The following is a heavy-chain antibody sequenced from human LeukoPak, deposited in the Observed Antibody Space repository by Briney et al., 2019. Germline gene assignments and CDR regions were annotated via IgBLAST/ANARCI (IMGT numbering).Heavy chain of an antibody. J-gene: IGHJ4*02. CDR3: ARDSRHGDPMVD. D-gene: IGHD3-10*01. CDR2: INPNSGGT. Sequence: ASVKVSCKASGYTFTGYYMHWVRQAPGQGVEWMGWINPNSGGTNYAQKFQGRVTMTRDTSISTAYMELSTLSSDDTAVYYCARDSRHGDPMVDWGQGTLVTVSS. CDR1: GYTFTGYY. V-gene: IGHV1-2*02.